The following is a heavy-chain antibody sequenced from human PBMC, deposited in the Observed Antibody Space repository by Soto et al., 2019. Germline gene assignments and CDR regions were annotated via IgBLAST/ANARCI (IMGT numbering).Heavy chain of an antibody. CDR3: ARDPFDLFDRSGYGAFDI. Sequence: QVQLMQSGAEVKKPGASVKVSCKASGYTFTSYGINWVRQAPGRGPEWMGWISAYNGNTNYAQKLQGRVTMTTETSTSTAYMELGSLRSDDTAVYYCARDPFDLFDRSGYGAFDIWGQGTMVTVSS. CDR1: GYTFTSYG. CDR2: ISAYNGNT. J-gene: IGHJ3*02. D-gene: IGHD3-22*01. V-gene: IGHV1-18*04.